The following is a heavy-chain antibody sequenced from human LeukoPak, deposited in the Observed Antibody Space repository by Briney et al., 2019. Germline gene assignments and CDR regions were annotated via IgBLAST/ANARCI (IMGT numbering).Heavy chain of an antibody. J-gene: IGHJ4*02. Sequence: PGGSLRLSCAASGFTFNYYEVNWVRLAPGKGLEWVSYISSSSGIIYYADSVKGRFTISRDNAKNSLHLQMSSLRAEDTARYYCARLHIRGYRYGFDFWGQGTLVTVSS. CDR3: ARLHIRGYRYGFDF. CDR1: GFTFNYYE. V-gene: IGHV3-48*03. CDR2: ISSSSGII. D-gene: IGHD5-18*01.